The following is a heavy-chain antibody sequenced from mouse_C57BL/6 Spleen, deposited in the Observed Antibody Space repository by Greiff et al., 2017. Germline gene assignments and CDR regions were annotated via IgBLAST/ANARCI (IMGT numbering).Heavy chain of an antibody. CDR1: GYTFTSYW. V-gene: IGHV1-69*01. D-gene: IGHD1-2*01. J-gene: IGHJ1*03. Sequence: QVQLKQPGAELVMPGASVKLSCKASGYTFTSYWMHWVKQRPGQGLEWIGEIDPSDSYTNYNQKFKGKSTLTVDKSSSTAYMQLSSLTSEDSAVYYCARGGITTAIDVWGTGTTVTVSS. CDR2: IDPSDSYT. CDR3: ARGGITTAIDV.